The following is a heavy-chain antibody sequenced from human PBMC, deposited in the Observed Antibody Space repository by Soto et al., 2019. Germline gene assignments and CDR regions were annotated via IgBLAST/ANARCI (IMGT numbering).Heavy chain of an antibody. CDR2: INSDGSST. V-gene: IGHV3-74*01. J-gene: IGHJ6*02. CDR3: ASPYMYSSGLYFYGMDV. Sequence: EVQLVESGGGLVQPGGSLRLSCAASGFTFSSYWMHWVRQAPGKGLVWVSRINSDGSSTSYADSVKGRFTISRDNAKNTMYVQMISLRAEDTAVYYCASPYMYSSGLYFYGMDVWGQGTPVTVSS. D-gene: IGHD6-19*01. CDR1: GFTFSSYW.